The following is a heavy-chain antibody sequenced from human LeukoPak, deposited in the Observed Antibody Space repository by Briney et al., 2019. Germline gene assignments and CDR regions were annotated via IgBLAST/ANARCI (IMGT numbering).Heavy chain of an antibody. CDR1: GGSISGYS. CDR2: MYYSGGP. D-gene: IGHD3-22*01. CDR3: ARADSSGYSIFGY. J-gene: IGHJ4*02. V-gene: IGHV4-59*01. Sequence: SETLPLTCTVSGGSISGYSWSWIRQPPGKGLEWIGYMYYSGGPTYNPSLESRVTISADTSKNQLSLKLTSVTAADTAVYYCARADSSGYSIFGYWGQGTLVTVSS.